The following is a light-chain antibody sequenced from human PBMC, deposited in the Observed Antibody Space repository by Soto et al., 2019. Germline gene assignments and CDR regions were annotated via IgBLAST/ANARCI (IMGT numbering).Light chain of an antibody. CDR2: GAS. Sequence: ENVLTQSPGTLSLSPGERATLSCRASQTVYNGFLAWYQQKPGQAPRLLIYGASTRATGVPARFSGSGSGTDFTLTISRLEPEDFAVYYCQQYGSSPATFGQGTKVDIK. V-gene: IGKV3-20*01. J-gene: IGKJ1*01. CDR1: QTVYNGF. CDR3: QQYGSSPAT.